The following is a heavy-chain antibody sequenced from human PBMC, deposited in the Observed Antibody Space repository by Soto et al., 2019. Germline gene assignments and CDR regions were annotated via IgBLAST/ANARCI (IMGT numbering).Heavy chain of an antibody. CDR2: ISYSGSA. J-gene: IGHJ4*02. CDR1: GGSISSGNYY. Sequence: QVQLQESGPGLVKPSQTLSLTCTVSGGSISSGNYYWSWIRQRPGKGLEWIGFISYSGSAHYNPSLKSRVNMSVDTSKKQFSLNLSSVTAADTAVYYCATMGTPATGLYYFDFWGQGTLFTVSS. CDR3: ATMGTPATGLYYFDF. D-gene: IGHD2-15*01. V-gene: IGHV4-30-4*01.